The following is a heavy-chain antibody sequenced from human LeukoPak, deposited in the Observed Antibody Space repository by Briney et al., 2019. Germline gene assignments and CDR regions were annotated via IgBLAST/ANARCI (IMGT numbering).Heavy chain of an antibody. CDR2: ISSSGSTI. J-gene: IGHJ4*02. CDR1: GFTFSSYE. V-gene: IGHV3-48*03. CDR3: ARVDIVATPYSYYFDY. Sequence: PGGSLRLSCAASGFTFSSYEMNWVRQAPGKGLEWVSYISSSGSTIYYADSVKGRFTISRDNAKNSLYLQMNILRAEDTAVYYCARVDIVATPYSYYFDYWGQGTLVTVSS. D-gene: IGHD5-12*01.